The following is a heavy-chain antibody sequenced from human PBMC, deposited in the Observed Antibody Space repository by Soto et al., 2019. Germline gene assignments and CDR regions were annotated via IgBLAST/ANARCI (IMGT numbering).Heavy chain of an antibody. CDR2: IYYSGST. Sequence: SETLSLTCTVSGGSISSYYWSWIRQPPGKGLEWIGYIYYSGSTNYNPSLKSRVTISVDTSKNQFSLKLSPVTAADTAVYYCARHLTAAGHNWFDPWGQGTLVTVSS. V-gene: IGHV4-59*08. D-gene: IGHD6-13*01. CDR3: ARHLTAAGHNWFDP. J-gene: IGHJ5*02. CDR1: GGSISSYY.